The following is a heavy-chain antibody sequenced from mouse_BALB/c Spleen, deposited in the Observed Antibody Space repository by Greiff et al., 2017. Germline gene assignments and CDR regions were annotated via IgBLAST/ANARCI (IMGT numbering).Heavy chain of an antibody. CDR1: GFTFSSYA. V-gene: IGHV5-6-5*01. CDR2: ISSGGST. CDR3: ARVWSHYYAMDY. Sequence: EVNLVESGGGLVKPGGSLKLSCAASGFTFSSYAMSWVRQTPEKRLEWVASISSGGSTYYPDSVKGRFTISRDNARNILYLQMSSLRSEDTAMYYCARVWSHYYAMDYWGQGTSVTVSS. D-gene: IGHD2-10*02. J-gene: IGHJ4*01.